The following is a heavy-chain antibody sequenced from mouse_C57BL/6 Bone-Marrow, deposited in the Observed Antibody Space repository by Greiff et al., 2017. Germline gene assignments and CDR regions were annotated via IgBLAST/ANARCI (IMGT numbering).Heavy chain of an antibody. CDR1: GFTFTDYY. D-gene: IGHD4-1*01. J-gene: IGHJ4*01. Sequence: VQLKESGPVLVKPGPSVKISCKASGFTFTDYYMHWVKQSHGKSLEWIGLVYPYNGGTSYNQKFKGKATLTVDTSSSTAYMELNSLTSEDSAVYYWARRGVGRGLYYAMDYWGQGTSVTVSS. CDR3: ARRGVGRGLYYAMDY. V-gene: IGHV1-36*01. CDR2: VYPYNGGT.